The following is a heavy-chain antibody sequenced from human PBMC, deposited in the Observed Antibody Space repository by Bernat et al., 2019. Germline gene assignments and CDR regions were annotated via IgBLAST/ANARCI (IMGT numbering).Heavy chain of an antibody. D-gene: IGHD4-17*01. V-gene: IGHV4-38-2*02. CDR2: IYHSGST. CDR3: AREYGDYSSRYFDY. CDR1: AYSISSGYY. Sequence: QVQLQESGPGLVKPSETLSLTCGVSAYSISSGYYWGWIRQPPGKGLEWIGSIYHSGSTYYNPSLKSRVTISVDTSKNQCSLKLSSVTAADTAVYYCAREYGDYSSRYFDYWGQGTLVTVSS. J-gene: IGHJ4*02.